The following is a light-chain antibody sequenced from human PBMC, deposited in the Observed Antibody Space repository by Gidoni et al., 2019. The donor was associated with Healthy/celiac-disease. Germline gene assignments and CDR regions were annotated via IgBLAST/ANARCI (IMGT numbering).Light chain of an antibody. Sequence: QSALTQPASVSGSPGQSITISCTGTSSDVGGYNYVSWYQQHPGKAPKLMIYDVSNRPSGVSNLFSGSKSGNTASLTISVLQAEDAADYYCTSYTSSSTWVFGGGTKLTVL. V-gene: IGLV2-14*03. CDR3: TSYTSSSTWV. CDR1: SSDVGGYNY. J-gene: IGLJ3*02. CDR2: DVS.